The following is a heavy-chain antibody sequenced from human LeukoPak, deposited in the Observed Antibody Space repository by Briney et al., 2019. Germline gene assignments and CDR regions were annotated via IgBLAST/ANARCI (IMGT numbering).Heavy chain of an antibody. D-gene: IGHD6-13*01. CDR1: GFTFNGYW. V-gene: IGHV3-72*01. Sequence: GGSLRLSCAASGFTFNGYWMNWVRQAPGKGLEWVGRASNKGNSYTTEYAASVKGRFTISRDDSKNSLYLQMNSLKTEDTALYYCARASRGEVQQLVPFDYWGQGALVTVSS. J-gene: IGHJ4*02. CDR2: ASNKGNSYTT. CDR3: ARASRGEVQQLVPFDY.